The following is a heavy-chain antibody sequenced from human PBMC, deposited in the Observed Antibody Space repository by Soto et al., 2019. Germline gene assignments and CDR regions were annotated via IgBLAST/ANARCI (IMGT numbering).Heavy chain of an antibody. CDR3: ARTQTNDY. CDR2: INTNSGGT. CDR1: GYTFTGYY. Sequence: QVQLVQSGAEVKKPGASVKVSCKASGYTFTGYYIHWVRQAPGQGLEWMGWINTNSGGTNYAQKFQGRVTMTRDTSISTAYMELSRLTSDDTAGCYCARTQTNDYWGQGTLVTVSS. V-gene: IGHV1-2*02. J-gene: IGHJ4*02.